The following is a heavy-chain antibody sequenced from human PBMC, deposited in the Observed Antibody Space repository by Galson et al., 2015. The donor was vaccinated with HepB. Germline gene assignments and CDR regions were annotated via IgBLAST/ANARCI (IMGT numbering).Heavy chain of an antibody. CDR1: GFTFSSYA. J-gene: IGHJ3*02. CDR2: ISGSGGST. V-gene: IGHV3-23*01. Sequence: SLRLSCAASGFTFSSYAMSWVRQAPGKGLEWVLAISGSGGSTYYADPVKGRFTISRDNSKNTLYLQMNSLRAEDTAVYYCAPTGRGDSSGWYWQKRGIWAFDIWGQGTMVTVSS. CDR3: APTGRGDSSGWYWQKRGIWAFDI. D-gene: IGHD6-19*01.